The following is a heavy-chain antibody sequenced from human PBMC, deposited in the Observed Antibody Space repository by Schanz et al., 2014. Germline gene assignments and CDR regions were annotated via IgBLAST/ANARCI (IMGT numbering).Heavy chain of an antibody. V-gene: IGHV3-23*04. CDR2: ILGLASTT. Sequence: VQLVESGGGLVKPGGSLRLSCAASGFTFSTSAMSWVRQVPGKGLEWVSAILGLASTTYYADSVKGRFTISRDNSKNLLYLQMNSLRAEDTAVYYCTRDVRLDRRGNWFDPWGQGTLVTVSS. J-gene: IGHJ5*02. D-gene: IGHD1-1*01. CDR3: TRDVRLDRRGNWFDP. CDR1: GFTFSTSA.